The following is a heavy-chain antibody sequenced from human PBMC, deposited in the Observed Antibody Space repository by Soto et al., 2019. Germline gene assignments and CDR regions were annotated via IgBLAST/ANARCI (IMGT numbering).Heavy chain of an antibody. Sequence: EVQLVESGGGLVQPGGSLRLSYAAYGFTVSSNYMSWVRQAPGKGLEWVSVIYSGGSTYYADSVKGRFTISRDNSKNTLYLQMNSLRAEDTAVYYCARDRGTVYGMDVWGQGTTVTVSS. J-gene: IGHJ6*02. CDR3: ARDRGTVYGMDV. CDR1: GFTVSSNY. CDR2: IYSGGST. D-gene: IGHD3-10*01. V-gene: IGHV3-66*01.